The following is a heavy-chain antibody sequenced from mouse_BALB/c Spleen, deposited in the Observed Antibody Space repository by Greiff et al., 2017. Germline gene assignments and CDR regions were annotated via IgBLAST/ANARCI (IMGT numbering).Heavy chain of an antibody. J-gene: IGHJ3*01. CDR2: ISYSGST. V-gene: IGHV3-8*02. CDR3: ARGGITTGRGFAY. CDR1: GDSITSGY. Sequence: EVKVEESGPSLVKPSQTLSLTCSVTGDSITSGYWNWIRKFPGNKLEYMGYISYSGSTYYNPSLKSRISITRDTSKNQYYLQLNSVTTEDTATYYCARGGITTGRGFAYWGQGTLVTVSA. D-gene: IGHD2-4*01.